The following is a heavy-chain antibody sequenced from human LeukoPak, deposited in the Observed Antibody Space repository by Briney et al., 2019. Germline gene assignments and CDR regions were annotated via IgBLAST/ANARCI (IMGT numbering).Heavy chain of an antibody. CDR3: ARDRDELGYDSSGYYLTNWFDP. J-gene: IGHJ5*02. Sequence: PGRSLRLSCAASGFTFSSYGMHWVRQAPGKGLEWVAVIWYDGSNKYYADSVKVRFTISRDNYKNTMYLQMNSLRAEDTAVYYCARDRDELGYDSSGYYLTNWFDPWGQGKLVTVSS. CDR1: GFTFSSYG. CDR2: IWYDGSNK. D-gene: IGHD3-22*01. V-gene: IGHV3-33*01.